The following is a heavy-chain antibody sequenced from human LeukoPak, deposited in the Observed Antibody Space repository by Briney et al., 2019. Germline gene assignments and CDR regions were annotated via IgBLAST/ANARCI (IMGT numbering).Heavy chain of an antibody. D-gene: IGHD3-22*01. CDR3: ATEGYDSSGYRTDY. J-gene: IGHJ4*02. CDR1: GYTLTELS. Sequence: ASVKVSCKVSGYTLTELSMHWVRQAPGKGLEWMGGFDPEDGETIYAQKFQGRVTMTEDTSTDTAYMELSSLRSEGTAVYYCATEGYDSSGYRTDYWGQGTLVTVSS. CDR2: FDPEDGET. V-gene: IGHV1-24*01.